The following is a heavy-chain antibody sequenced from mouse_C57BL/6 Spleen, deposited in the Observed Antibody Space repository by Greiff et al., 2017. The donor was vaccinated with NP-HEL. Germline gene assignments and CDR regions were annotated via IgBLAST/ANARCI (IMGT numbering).Heavy chain of an antibody. Sequence: QVQLKESGPELVKPGASVKISCKASGYAFSSSWMNWVKQRPGKGLEWIGRIYPGDGDTNYNGKFKGKATLTADKSSSTAYMQLSSLTSEDSAVYFCANYYGSSRAMDYWGQGTSVTVSS. CDR2: IYPGDGDT. CDR1: GYAFSSSW. V-gene: IGHV1-82*01. CDR3: ANYYGSSRAMDY. D-gene: IGHD1-1*01. J-gene: IGHJ4*01.